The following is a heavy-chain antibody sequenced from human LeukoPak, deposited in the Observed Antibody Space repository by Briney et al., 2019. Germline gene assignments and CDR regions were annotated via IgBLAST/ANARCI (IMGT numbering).Heavy chain of an antibody. V-gene: IGHV1-8*03. J-gene: IGHJ3*02. CDR3: ARVFPGRYDSSPLHAFDI. D-gene: IGHD3-22*01. Sequence: ASVKVSCKASGYSFTNYDINWVRQATGQGLEWMGWMNPKSGDTGYSQKFQGRVFITRDTSINTAYMELSSLGSDDTAVYYCARVFPGRYDSSPLHAFDIWGQGTMVTVSS. CDR2: MNPKSGDT. CDR1: GYSFTNYD.